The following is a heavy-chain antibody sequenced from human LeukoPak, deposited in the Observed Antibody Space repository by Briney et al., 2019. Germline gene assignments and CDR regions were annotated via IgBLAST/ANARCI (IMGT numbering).Heavy chain of an antibody. V-gene: IGHV3-33*06. CDR2: IWYDGSNK. D-gene: IGHD3-3*01. CDR3: AKPQSREGFWSGYGGSSPYYFDY. J-gene: IGHJ4*02. CDR1: GFTFSSYG. Sequence: GGSLRLSCAASGFTFSSYGIHWVRQAPGKGLEWVAVIWYDGSNKYYADSVKGRFTISRDNSKNTLYLQMNSLRAEDTAVYYCAKPQSREGFWSGYGGSSPYYFDYWGQGTQVTVSS.